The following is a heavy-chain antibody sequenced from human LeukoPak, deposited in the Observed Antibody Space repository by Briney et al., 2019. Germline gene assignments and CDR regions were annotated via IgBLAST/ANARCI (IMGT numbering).Heavy chain of an antibody. Sequence: GGSLRLSCAASGFTFSSYRLHWVRQAPGKGLVWVSRIKGDERSTNYADSVKGRFTISRDNAKNTVYLEMNSLRAEDTAVYYCVRGQLWSYYHDYWGQGTLVTVSS. V-gene: IGHV3-74*01. D-gene: IGHD5-18*01. J-gene: IGHJ4*02. CDR2: IKGDERST. CDR3: VRGQLWSYYHDY. CDR1: GFTFSSYR.